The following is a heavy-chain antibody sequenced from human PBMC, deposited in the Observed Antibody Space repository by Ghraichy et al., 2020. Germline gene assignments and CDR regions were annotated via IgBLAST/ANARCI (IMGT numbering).Heavy chain of an antibody. V-gene: IGHV4-39*01. Sequence: SETLSLTCTVSGGSISSGSYSWGWIRQPPGKGLEWIGSISYSGTTYYNPSLKSRVTISVDTYQNQFSLKLGSVTAADTAVYYCARHRCKVGAEDYWGQGTLVTVSS. CDR2: ISYSGTT. CDR3: ARHRCKVGAEDY. J-gene: IGHJ4*02. CDR1: GGSISSGSYS. D-gene: IGHD1-26*01.